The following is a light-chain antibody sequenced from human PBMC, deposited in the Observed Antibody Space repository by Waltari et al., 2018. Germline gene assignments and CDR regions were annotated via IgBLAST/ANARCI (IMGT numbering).Light chain of an antibody. V-gene: IGKV3-15*01. CDR1: QSVNRF. CDR2: GAS. J-gene: IGKJ4*01. CDR3: QQYNDWPPLT. Sequence: VTLPCRASQSVNRFVAWYQQKPGQAPRLLIYGASTRATGIPARFSGSGSGTEFTLTISSLQSEDFAVYYCQQYNDWPPLTFGGGTKLEIK.